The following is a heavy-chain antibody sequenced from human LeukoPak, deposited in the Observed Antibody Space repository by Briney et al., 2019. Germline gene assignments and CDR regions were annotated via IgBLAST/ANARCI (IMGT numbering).Heavy chain of an antibody. CDR3: ARGQGYCSGGSCYSALSL. Sequence: PGGSLRLSCAASGFTFSSYAMSWVRQAPGKGLEWVSAISGSGGSTYYADSVKGRFTISRDNSKNTLYLQMNSLRAEDTAVYYCARGQGYCSGGSCYSALSLWGQGTMVTVSS. V-gene: IGHV3-23*01. CDR2: ISGSGGST. D-gene: IGHD2-15*01. J-gene: IGHJ3*01. CDR1: GFTFSSYA.